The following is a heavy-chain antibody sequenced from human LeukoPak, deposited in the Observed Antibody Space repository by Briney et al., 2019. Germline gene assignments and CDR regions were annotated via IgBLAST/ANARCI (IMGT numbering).Heavy chain of an antibody. CDR1: GVSISHYY. Sequence: AETLSLTCTVSGVSISHYYWSWIRQPPGKGLEWIAYMHNSGSTSSNPSLRSRVTLSLDTSNNRFSLNLISVTTADTAVYYCVREEDGVIDDAFDIWGQGIMVTVPS. D-gene: IGHD2-21*01. V-gene: IGHV4-59*01. CDR2: MHNSGST. CDR3: VREEDGVIDDAFDI. J-gene: IGHJ3*02.